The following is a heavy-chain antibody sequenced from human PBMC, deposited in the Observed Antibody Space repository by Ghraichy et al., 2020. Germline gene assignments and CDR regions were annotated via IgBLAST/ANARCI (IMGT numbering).Heavy chain of an antibody. J-gene: IGHJ4*02. CDR2: IYSGGST. CDR1: GFTVSSNY. CDR3: ASLRGYMAPFDY. V-gene: IGHV3-66*01. Sequence: GGSLRLSCAASGFTVSSNYMSWVRQAPGKGLEWVSVIYSGGSTYYADSVKGRFTISRDNSKNTLYLQMNSLRAEDTAVYYCASLRGYMAPFDYWGQGTLVTVSS. D-gene: IGHD3-22*01.